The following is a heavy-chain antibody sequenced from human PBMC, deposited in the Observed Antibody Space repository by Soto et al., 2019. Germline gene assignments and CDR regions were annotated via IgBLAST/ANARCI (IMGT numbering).Heavy chain of an antibody. D-gene: IGHD6-13*01. V-gene: IGHV3-23*01. CDR2: ISGSGGST. CDR3: AKFPGSAAAGYYYGMDV. Sequence: GGSLRLSCAASGFTFSSYAMSWVRQAPGKGLEWVSAISGSGGSTYYADSVKGRFTISRDNSKNTLYLQMNSLRAEDTAVYYCAKFPGSAAAGYYYGMDVWGQGTTVTVSS. J-gene: IGHJ6*02. CDR1: GFTFSSYA.